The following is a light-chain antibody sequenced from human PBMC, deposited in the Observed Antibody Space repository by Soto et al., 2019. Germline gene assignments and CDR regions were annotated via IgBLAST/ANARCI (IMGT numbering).Light chain of an antibody. CDR2: DAS. J-gene: IGKJ1*01. V-gene: IGKV1-33*01. CDR3: QQYNKYVT. Sequence: DIQMTQSPSSLSVSIGDRVTITCQASQDVTHYLNWYQHKPGKAPKLLIYDASTLEAGVPSRFSGSGSGTVFTFAISSLQPEDIATYYCQQYNKYVTFGQGTKVDIK. CDR1: QDVTHY.